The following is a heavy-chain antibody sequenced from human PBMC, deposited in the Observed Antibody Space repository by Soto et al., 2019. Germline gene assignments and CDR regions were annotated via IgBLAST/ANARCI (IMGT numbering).Heavy chain of an antibody. CDR1: GGTFSSYA. D-gene: IGHD3-3*01. CDR3: ARTPYVLRFLEWFLDY. CDR2: IIPIFGTA. V-gene: IGHV1-69*06. Sequence: ASVKVSCKASGGTFSSYAISWVRQAPGQGLEWMGGIIPIFGTANYAQKFQGRVTITADKSTSTAYMELSSLRSEDTAVYYCARTPYVLRFLEWFLDYWGQGTLVTVSS. J-gene: IGHJ4*02.